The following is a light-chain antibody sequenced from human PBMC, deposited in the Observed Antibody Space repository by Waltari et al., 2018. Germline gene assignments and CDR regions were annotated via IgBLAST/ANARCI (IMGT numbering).Light chain of an antibody. J-gene: IGKJ2*01. CDR3: LQVNSYPHT. CDR2: SAS. V-gene: IGKV1-9*01. Sequence: DIQLTQSPSFLSASVGDSVTITCRASQGINNFLAWYQHKPGQAPNLLIYSASTLQSGVPSRFSGSGSGTDFTLTISGLQPEDYATYYCLQVNSYPHTFGQGTKLEIK. CDR1: QGINNF.